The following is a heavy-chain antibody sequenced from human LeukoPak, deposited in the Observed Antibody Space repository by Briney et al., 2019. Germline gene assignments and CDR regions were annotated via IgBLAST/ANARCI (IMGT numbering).Heavy chain of an antibody. V-gene: IGHV3-66*01. CDR3: ARANWGHPMYYFDY. CDR2: IYSGGST. Sequence: GGSLRLSCAASGFTVSSNYMSWVRQAPGKGLEWVSIIYSGGSTYYADSVKGRFTISRDNSKNTLYLQMNSLRADDTAVYYCARANWGHPMYYFDYWGQGTLVTVSS. J-gene: IGHJ4*02. CDR1: GFTVSSNY. D-gene: IGHD7-27*01.